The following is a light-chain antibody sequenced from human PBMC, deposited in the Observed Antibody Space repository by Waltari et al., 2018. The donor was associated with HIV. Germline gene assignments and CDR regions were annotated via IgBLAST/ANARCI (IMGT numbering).Light chain of an antibody. CDR2: KDT. CDR3: QSVDTSGTYDRL. V-gene: IGLV3-25*03. J-gene: IGLJ3*02. CDR1: ALGKQY. Sequence: SYEPTQPPSVSVSPGQTARIICSGDALGKQYGYWYQQKAGQAPVLLIYKDTKRSSGIPERFSGSSSGSTVTLTISGVQPEDEADYYCQSVDTSGTYDRLFGGGTRLTVL.